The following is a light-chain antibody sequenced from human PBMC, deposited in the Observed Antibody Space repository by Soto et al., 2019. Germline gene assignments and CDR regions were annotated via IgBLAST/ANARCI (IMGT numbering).Light chain of an antibody. CDR2: LGS. J-gene: IGKJ2*01. CDR1: QSLLRNNGYVY. Sequence: DIVMTQSPLSLPVTPGEPASISCRSSQSLLRNNGYVYLDWYLQKPGQSPQLLIYLGSNRASGVXDXSSGSVSGTDFTLKISEVEAEDIGVYYCMQALQTPRTLGQGAKLEIK. CDR3: MQALQTPRT. V-gene: IGKV2-28*01.